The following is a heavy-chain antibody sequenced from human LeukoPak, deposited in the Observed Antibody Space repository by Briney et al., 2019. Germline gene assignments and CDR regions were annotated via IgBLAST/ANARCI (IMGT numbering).Heavy chain of an antibody. CDR3: ATSYCGGNCYSVGFDY. CDR2: ISAYNSNT. Sequence: ASVKVSCKASGYTFTSYGISWVRQAPGQGLEWMGWISAYNSNTNYAQKPQGRATMTTDTSTSTAYMELRSLRSDDTAVYYCATSYCGGNCYSVGFDYWGQGTLVTVSS. V-gene: IGHV1-18*01. J-gene: IGHJ4*02. CDR1: GYTFTSYG. D-gene: IGHD2-21*02.